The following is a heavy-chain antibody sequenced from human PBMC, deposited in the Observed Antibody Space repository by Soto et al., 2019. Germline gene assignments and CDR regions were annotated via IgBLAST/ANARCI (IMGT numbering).Heavy chain of an antibody. CDR3: ARDQRQDFWSGYYKYYYYGMDV. CDR2: INHSGST. D-gene: IGHD3-3*01. CDR1: GGSFSGYY. J-gene: IGHJ6*02. Sequence: PSETLSLTCAVYGGSFSGYYWSWIRQPPGKGLEWIGEINHSGSTNYNPSLKSRVTISVDTSKNQFSLKLSSVTAADTAVYYCARDQRQDFWSGYYKYYYYGMDVWGQGTTVTVS. V-gene: IGHV4-34*01.